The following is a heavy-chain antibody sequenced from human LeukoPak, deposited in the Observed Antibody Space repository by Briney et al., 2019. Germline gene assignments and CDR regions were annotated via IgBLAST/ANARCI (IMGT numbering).Heavy chain of an antibody. CDR3: AREPYDILTGHFDY. V-gene: IGHV3-33*08. CDR2: IWYDGSNK. Sequence: GGSLRLSCAASGFTFTSYEMNWVRQAPGKGLEWVAVIWYDGSNKYYADSVKGRFTISRDNSKNTLYLQMNSLRAEDTAVYYCAREPYDILTGHFDYWGQGTLVTVSS. CDR1: GFTFTSYE. J-gene: IGHJ4*02. D-gene: IGHD3-9*01.